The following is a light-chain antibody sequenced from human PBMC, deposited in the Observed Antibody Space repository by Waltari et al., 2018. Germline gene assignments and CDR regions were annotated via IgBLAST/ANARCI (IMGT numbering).Light chain of an antibody. J-gene: IGKJ1*01. V-gene: IGKV1-39*01. CDR3: QQSYSTPRT. CDR2: AAS. CDR1: QSISSY. Sequence: DILMTQSPSSLSASVGYRVTITCRARQSISSYLNWYQQKPGKAPKLLIYAASSLQSGVPSRFSGSGSGTDFTLTISSLQPEDFATYYCQQSYSTPRTFGQGTKVEIK.